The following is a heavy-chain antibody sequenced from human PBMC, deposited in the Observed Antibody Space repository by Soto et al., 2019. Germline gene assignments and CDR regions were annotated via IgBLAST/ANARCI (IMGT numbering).Heavy chain of an antibody. D-gene: IGHD5-18*01. CDR3: ASGPNYTAMVFFDY. Sequence: EVQLVESGGGLVQPGGSLRLSCAASGFTFSSYAMHWVRQAPGKGLEYVSAISSNGGSTYYANSVKGRFTISRDNSKNTLYRQMGSLRAEDMAVYYCASGPNYTAMVFFDYWGPGTLVTVSS. CDR1: GFTFSSYA. CDR2: ISSNGGST. J-gene: IGHJ4*02. V-gene: IGHV3-64*01.